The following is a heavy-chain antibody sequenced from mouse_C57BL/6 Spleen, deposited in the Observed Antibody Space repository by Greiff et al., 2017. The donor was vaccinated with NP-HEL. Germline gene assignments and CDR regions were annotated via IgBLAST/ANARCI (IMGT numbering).Heavy chain of an antibody. J-gene: IGHJ4*01. CDR1: GYSITSGYY. Sequence: EVKLQESGPGLVKPSQSLSLTCSVTGYSITSGYYWNWIRQFPGNKLEWMGYISYDGSNNYNPSLKNRISITRDTSKNQFFLKLNSVTTEDTATYYCAKSTMRYYAMDYWGQGTSVTVSS. CDR2: ISYDGSN. D-gene: IGHD2-4*01. CDR3: AKSTMRYYAMDY. V-gene: IGHV3-6*01.